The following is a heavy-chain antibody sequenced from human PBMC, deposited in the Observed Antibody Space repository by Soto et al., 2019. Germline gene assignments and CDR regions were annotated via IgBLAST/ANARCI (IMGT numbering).Heavy chain of an antibody. J-gene: IGHJ5*02. V-gene: IGHV4-39*01. CDR3: ASPKIAFYNWFDP. CDR1: GGSISSSRYY. Sequence: PSETLSLTCTVSGGSISSSRYYWGWLRQPPGKGLEWIGSIYYSGSTYYNPSLKSRVTISVDTSKNQFSLKLSSVTAADTAVYYCASPKIAFYNWFDPWGQGTLVTVS. CDR2: IYYSGST. D-gene: IGHD3-3*02.